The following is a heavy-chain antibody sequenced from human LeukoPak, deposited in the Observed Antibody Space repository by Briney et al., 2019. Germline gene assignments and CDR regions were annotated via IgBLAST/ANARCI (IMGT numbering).Heavy chain of an antibody. D-gene: IGHD1-26*01. V-gene: IGHV3-23*01. CDR3: ARVPVGATGGLIDY. CDR2: ISGSGGST. CDR1: GFTFSSYA. J-gene: IGHJ4*02. Sequence: GGSLRLSCAASGFTFSSYAMSWVRQAPGKGLEWVSAISGSGGSTYYADSVKGRFTISRDNAKNSLYLQMNSLRAEDTAVYYCARVPVGATGGLIDYWGQGTLVTVSS.